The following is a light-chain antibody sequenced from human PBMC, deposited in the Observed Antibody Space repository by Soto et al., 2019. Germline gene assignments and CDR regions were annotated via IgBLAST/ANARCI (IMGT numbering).Light chain of an antibody. J-gene: IGKJ1*01. V-gene: IGKV1-5*01. CDR3: QQYNTFWT. CDR2: DAS. Sequence: DIQMTQSPSPLSASVGDRVTITCRASQSISSWLAWYQQKPGRGPKFLIYDASSLGSGVPSRGSGGGSGTVFPLTISSLQPDDFATYYCQQYNTFWTLGPGTKVDIK. CDR1: QSISSW.